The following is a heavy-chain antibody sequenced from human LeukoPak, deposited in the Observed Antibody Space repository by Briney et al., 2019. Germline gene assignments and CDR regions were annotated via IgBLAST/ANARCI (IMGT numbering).Heavy chain of an antibody. J-gene: IGHJ6*02. CDR1: GYTFTSYY. Sequence: ASVKVSCKASGYTFTSYYMHWVRQAPGRGLEWMGIINPSGGSTSYAQKFQVRVTMTRDTSTSTVYMELSSLRSEDTAVYYCARDRYSSSWYFSYYYYGMDVWGQGTTVTVSS. V-gene: IGHV1-46*01. CDR3: ARDRYSSSWYFSYYYYGMDV. CDR2: INPSGGST. D-gene: IGHD6-13*01.